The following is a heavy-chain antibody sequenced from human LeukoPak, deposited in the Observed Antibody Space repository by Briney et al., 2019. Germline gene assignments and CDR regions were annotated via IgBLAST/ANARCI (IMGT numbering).Heavy chain of an antibody. CDR1: GFTFSSYG. J-gene: IGHJ5*02. CDR2: IRYDGSNK. Sequence: GGSLRLSCAASGFTFSSYGMHWVRQAPGKGLEWVAFIRYDGSNKYYADSVKGRFTISRDNSKNTLYLQMNSLRAEDTAVYYCARDLDPPTWVGPLAWGQGTLVTVSS. CDR3: ARDLDPPTWVGPLA. V-gene: IGHV3-30*02. D-gene: IGHD1-26*01.